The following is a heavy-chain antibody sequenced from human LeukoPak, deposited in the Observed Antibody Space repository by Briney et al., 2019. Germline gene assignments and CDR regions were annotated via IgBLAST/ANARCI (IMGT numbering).Heavy chain of an antibody. D-gene: IGHD2-15*01. Sequence: GGSLRLSCAASGFTFSSYWMSWVRQAPGKGLEWEANIKQDGSEKYYVDSVKGRFTISRDNAKNSLYLQMNSLRAEDTGVYYCARVQRYCSGGSCYADLIDYWGQGTLVTVSS. J-gene: IGHJ4*02. CDR1: GFTFSSYW. V-gene: IGHV3-7*01. CDR2: IKQDGSEK. CDR3: ARVQRYCSGGSCYADLIDY.